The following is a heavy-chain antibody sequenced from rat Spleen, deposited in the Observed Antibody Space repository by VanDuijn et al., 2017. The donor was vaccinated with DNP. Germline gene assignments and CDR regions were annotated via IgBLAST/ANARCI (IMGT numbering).Heavy chain of an antibody. CDR1: GLTFSNAD. V-gene: IGHV5S13*01. CDR2: ISTGGGNT. CDR3: ARQPYYDGSYYYFDY. J-gene: IGHJ2*01. D-gene: IGHD1-12*02. Sequence: EVQLVESGGGLVQPGRSMKLSCGASGLTFSNADMAWVRQAPTRGLEWVASISTGGGNTYYRDSVKGRFTISRDNAKNTQYLQMDSLRSEDTATYYCARQPYYDGSYYYFDYWGQGVMVTVSS.